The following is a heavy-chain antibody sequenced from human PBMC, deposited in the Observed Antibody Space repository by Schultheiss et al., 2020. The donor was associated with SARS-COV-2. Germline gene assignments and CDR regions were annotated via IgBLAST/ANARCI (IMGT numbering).Heavy chain of an antibody. J-gene: IGHJ4*02. D-gene: IGHD5-18*01. CDR1: GFTFSSYW. CDR2: IKQDGSEK. Sequence: GGSLRLSCAASGFTFSSYWMSWVRQAPGKGLEWVANIKQDGSEKYYVDSVKGRFTISRDNAKNSLYLQMNSLRAEDTAVYYCARLRHTAMASYYFDYWGQGTLVTVSS. V-gene: IGHV3-7*03. CDR3: ARLRHTAMASYYFDY.